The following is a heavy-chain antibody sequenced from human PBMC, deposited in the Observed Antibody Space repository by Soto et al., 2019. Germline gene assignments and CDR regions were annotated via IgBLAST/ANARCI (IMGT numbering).Heavy chain of an antibody. CDR2: VSTSGHP. Sequence: SETLSLTCTVSGGSISDYSSSHYWSWIRQPAGKGLGWVGRVSTSGHPTYSPSLKSRVTMSLDTSKNQFSLTVNSVTAADTAMYYCAVETVGGSPGDCWGQGTLVTVSS. CDR1: GGSISDYSSSHY. J-gene: IGHJ1*01. CDR3: AVETVGGSPGDC. D-gene: IGHD1-26*01. V-gene: IGHV4-4*07.